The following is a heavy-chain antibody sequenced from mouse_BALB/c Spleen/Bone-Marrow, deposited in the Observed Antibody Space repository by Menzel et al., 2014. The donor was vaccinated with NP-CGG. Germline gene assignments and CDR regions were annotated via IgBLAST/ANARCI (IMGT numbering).Heavy chain of an antibody. Sequence: QVQLQQSGAELVRPGSSVKISCKASSYAFSAYWMNWVKQRPGQGLEWIGQIYPGDGDTNYNGKFKGKATLTADKSSSTAYMQLSSLTSEDSAVYFCTRSTATFDYWGQGTTLTVSS. V-gene: IGHV1-80*01. CDR1: SYAFSAYW. CDR3: TRSTATFDY. CDR2: IYPGDGDT. J-gene: IGHJ2*01. D-gene: IGHD1-2*01.